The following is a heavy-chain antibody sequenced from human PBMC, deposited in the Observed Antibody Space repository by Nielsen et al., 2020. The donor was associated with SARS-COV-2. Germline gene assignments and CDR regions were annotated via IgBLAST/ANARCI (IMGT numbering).Heavy chain of an antibody. CDR3: ARAPVVLGSFDI. J-gene: IGHJ3*02. CDR2: MSPNSGNT. Sequence: ASVKVSCKASGYTFINHDINWVRQSTGQGLEWMGWMSPNSGNTGSAQKFQGRVTITADESTSTAYMELSSLRSEDTAVYYCARAPVVLGSFDIWGQGTMVTVSS. CDR1: GYTFINHD. D-gene: IGHD4-23*01. V-gene: IGHV1-8*01.